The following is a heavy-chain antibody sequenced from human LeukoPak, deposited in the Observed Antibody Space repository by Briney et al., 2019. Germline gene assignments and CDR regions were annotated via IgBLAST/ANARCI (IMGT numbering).Heavy chain of an antibody. CDR3: ARDRIAMAVAGTPLDY. J-gene: IGHJ4*02. CDR2: INRDGSRI. D-gene: IGHD6-19*01. CDR1: GFTFSRYW. V-gene: IGHV3-74*01. Sequence: GGSLRLSCVASGFTFSRYWMHWVRQVPGKGPVWVSRINRDGSRISYADSVKGRFTISRDNAKNSLYLQMNSLRAEDTAVYYCARDRIAMAVAGTPLDYWGQGTLVTVSS.